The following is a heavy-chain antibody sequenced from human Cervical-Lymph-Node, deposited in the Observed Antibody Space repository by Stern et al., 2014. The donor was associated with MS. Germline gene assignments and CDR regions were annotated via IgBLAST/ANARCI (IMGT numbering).Heavy chain of an antibody. J-gene: IGHJ6*02. Sequence: VQLVESGPGLVTPSQTLSLTCAISGDSVSSNSAAWNWIRQSPSRGLEWLGRTYYRSKWYNDYAVSVKSRITIKPDTSKNQLSLQLNSVTPEDTAVYYCARVAGGIIVGATTITYYYYGMDVWGQGTTVTVSS. CDR2: TYYRSKWYN. CDR3: ARVAGGIIVGATTITYYYYGMDV. CDR1: GDSVSSNSAA. V-gene: IGHV6-1*01. D-gene: IGHD1-26*01.